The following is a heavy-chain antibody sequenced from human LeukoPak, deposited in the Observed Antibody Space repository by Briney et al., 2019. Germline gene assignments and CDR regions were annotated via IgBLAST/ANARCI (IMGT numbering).Heavy chain of an antibody. Sequence: SPRLSCAASGFTFDDYAMHWVRQAPGKGLEWVSGISWNSGSIGYADSVKSRFTISRDNAKNSLYLQMNSLRAEDTALYYCAKAGYSSSWYFPFDPWGQGTLVTVSS. CDR3: AKAGYSSSWYFPFDP. D-gene: IGHD6-13*01. J-gene: IGHJ5*02. V-gene: IGHV3-9*01. CDR1: GFTFDDYA. CDR2: ISWNSGSI.